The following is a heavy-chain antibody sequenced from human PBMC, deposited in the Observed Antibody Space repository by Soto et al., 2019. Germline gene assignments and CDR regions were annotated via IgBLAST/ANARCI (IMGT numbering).Heavy chain of an antibody. CDR2: IKQDGSEK. D-gene: IGHD3-3*01. V-gene: IGHV3-7*01. J-gene: IGHJ5*02. Sequence: LRLSCAASGFTFRSYWMSWVRQAPGKGLEWVANIKQDGSEKYYVDSVKGRFTISRDNAKNSLYLQMNSLRAEDTAVYYCARSPHDFWSGYAWFNPWGQGTLVTVSS. CDR1: GFTFRSYW. CDR3: ARSPHDFWSGYAWFNP.